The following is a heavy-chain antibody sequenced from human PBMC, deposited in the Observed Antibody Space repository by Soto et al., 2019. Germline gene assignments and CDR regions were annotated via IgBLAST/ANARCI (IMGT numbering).Heavy chain of an antibody. D-gene: IGHD3-22*01. CDR1: GGSINSGGYS. CDR3: ARGLNYYDSSGCSWFDP. V-gene: IGHV4-30-2*01. J-gene: IGHJ5*02. Sequence: SETLSLTCTVSGGSINSGGYSWTWIRQPPGKGLEWIGFIYHTGTTYYNPSLKSRVTISVDRSKNQFSLKLNSVTAADTAVYYCARGLNYYDSSGCSWFDPWGQGALVTVSS. CDR2: IYHTGTT.